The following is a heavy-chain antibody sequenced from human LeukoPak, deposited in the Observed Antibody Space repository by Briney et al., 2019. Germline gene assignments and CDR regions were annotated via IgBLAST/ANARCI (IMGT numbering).Heavy chain of an antibody. CDR3: VRVAAFDI. V-gene: IGHV3-74*01. Sequence: PGGSLRLSCAASGFPFSSYLMHCVPEAPGEGLVWVSRINSDGSSTSYADSVKGRFTFSRDNAKNTLYLQMNSLGAEYTAVYYCVRVAAFDIWGQGTLVTVSS. CDR1: GFPFSSYL. J-gene: IGHJ3*02. CDR2: INSDGSST.